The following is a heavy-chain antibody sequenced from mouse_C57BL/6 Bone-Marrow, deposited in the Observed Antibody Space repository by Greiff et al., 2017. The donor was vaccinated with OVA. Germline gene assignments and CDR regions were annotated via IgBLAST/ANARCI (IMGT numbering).Heavy chain of an antibody. Sequence: QVQLQQSGAELVRPGTSVKVSCKASGYAFTNYLIEWVKQRPGQGLEWIGVINPGSGGTNYNVKFKGKATLTADKSSSTADMQLSSLTSEDSAVYYCARPYYGCPYAMDYWGQGTSVTVSS. D-gene: IGHD2-9*01. CDR3: ARPYYGCPYAMDY. CDR1: GYAFTNYL. V-gene: IGHV1-54*01. CDR2: INPGSGGT. J-gene: IGHJ4*01.